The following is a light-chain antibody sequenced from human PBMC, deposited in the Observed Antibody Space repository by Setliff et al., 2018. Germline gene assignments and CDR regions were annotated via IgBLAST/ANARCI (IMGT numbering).Light chain of an antibody. Sequence: AIQMTQSPSSLSASVGDRVSISCRASQGITDGVAWYQQQPGKPPKVLIYDVSKLESGVPSRFSGSGSGTEFTLTISSLQPEDFATYYCQQFKSSPLTFGGGTKVDNK. CDR2: DVS. V-gene: IGKV1-13*02. J-gene: IGKJ4*01. CDR1: QGITDG. CDR3: QQFKSSPLT.